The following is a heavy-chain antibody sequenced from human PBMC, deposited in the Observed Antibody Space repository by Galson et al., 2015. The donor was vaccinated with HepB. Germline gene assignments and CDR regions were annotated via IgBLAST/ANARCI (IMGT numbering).Heavy chain of an antibody. D-gene: IGHD5-12*01. V-gene: IGHV3-48*04. CDR1: GFSFSRYS. Sequence: SLRLSCAASGFSFSRYSMNWVRQAPGKGLEWVSYISSSTSNVFYADSVQGRFSISRDSAKNSLYLQMNSLRAEDTVVYYCARDFVSYSGVFDYWGQGILVTVSS. CDR3: ARDFVSYSGVFDY. J-gene: IGHJ4*02. CDR2: ISSSTSNV.